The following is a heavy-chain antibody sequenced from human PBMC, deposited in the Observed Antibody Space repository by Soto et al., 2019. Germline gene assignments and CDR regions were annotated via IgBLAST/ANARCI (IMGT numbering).Heavy chain of an antibody. CDR3: ARDLWGYCGTDCYPLDV. J-gene: IGHJ6*02. CDR1: SGSISGYY. CDR2: MYKTGST. V-gene: IGHV4-59*01. Sequence: SVTLSLTCTVSSGSISGYYWSWIRQPPGKGLEWIGYMYKTGSTVYNPSFKSRVTISVDTSKNQFSLKLNSVTAADTAVYYCARDLWGYCGTDCYPLDVWGQGTTVTVS. D-gene: IGHD2-21*02.